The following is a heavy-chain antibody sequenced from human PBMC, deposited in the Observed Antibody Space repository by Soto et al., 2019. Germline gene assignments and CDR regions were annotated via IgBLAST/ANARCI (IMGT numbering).Heavy chain of an antibody. V-gene: IGHV4-34*01. Sequence: QVQLQQWGAGLLKPSETLSLTCAVYGGSFSGYYWSWIRQPPGKGLEWIGEINHSGSTNYNPSLKSRVTISVDTSKNQFSLKLSSVTAADTAVYYCASRVSSSSGYYYYMDVWGKGTTVTVSS. CDR1: GGSFSGYY. J-gene: IGHJ6*03. CDR2: INHSGST. CDR3: ASRVSSSSGYYYYMDV. D-gene: IGHD6-6*01.